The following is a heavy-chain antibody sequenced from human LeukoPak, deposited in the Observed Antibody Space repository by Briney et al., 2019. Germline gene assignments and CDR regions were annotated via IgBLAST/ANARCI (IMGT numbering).Heavy chain of an antibody. CDR2: ISAYNGNT. V-gene: IGHV1-18*01. CDR3: ARELFARVSVEQQLHDAFDI. CDR1: GYTFTSYG. Sequence: ASVKVSCKASGYTFTSYGISWVRQAPGQGLEWMGWISAYNGNTNYAQKLQGRVTMTTDTSTSTAYMELRSLRSDDTAVYYCARELFARVSVEQQLHDAFDIWGQGTMVTVSS. D-gene: IGHD6-13*01. J-gene: IGHJ3*02.